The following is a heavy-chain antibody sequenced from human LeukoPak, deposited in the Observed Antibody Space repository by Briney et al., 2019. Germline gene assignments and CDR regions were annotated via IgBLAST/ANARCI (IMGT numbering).Heavy chain of an antibody. CDR2: IFYSGST. CDR1: GGSISSYY. CDR3: ASAGEYYYDSGFDY. Sequence: SETLSLTCTVSGGSISSYYWSWIRQPPGKGLEWIGYIFYSGSTSYNPSLKSRVTISLDTSKNQFSLKLTSVTAADTAVYYCASAGEYYYDSGFDYWGQGTLVTVSS. J-gene: IGHJ4*02. D-gene: IGHD3-22*01. V-gene: IGHV4-59*01.